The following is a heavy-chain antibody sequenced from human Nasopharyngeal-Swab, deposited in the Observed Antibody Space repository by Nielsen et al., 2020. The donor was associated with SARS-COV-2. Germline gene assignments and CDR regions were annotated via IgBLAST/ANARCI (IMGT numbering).Heavy chain of an antibody. J-gene: IGHJ4*02. D-gene: IGHD6-13*01. CDR3: AKDMAAGYFFDF. Sequence: GGSLRLSCEASGFSFSSYSMNWVRQAPGKGLEWVSAIRGSGITTYYADSVKGRFTISRDNSKNTVYLQMDSLRAEDAAIYYCAKDMAAGYFFDFWGQGTLVTVSS. CDR2: IRGSGITT. V-gene: IGHV3-23*01. CDR1: GFSFSSYS.